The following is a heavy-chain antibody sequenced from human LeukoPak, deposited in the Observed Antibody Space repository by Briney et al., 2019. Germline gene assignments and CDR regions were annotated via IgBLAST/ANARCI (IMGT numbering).Heavy chain of an antibody. CDR2: MYHSGST. D-gene: IGHD2-21*02. V-gene: IGHV4-38-2*02. Sequence: SETLSLTCTVSGYSINRGYYWGWIRQPPGKGLEWIGAMYHSGSTFYNPSLKSRVTIAVDTSKNQISLRVTSVTAADTAVYYCATTYCGGDCSFDYWGQGTLVTVSS. J-gene: IGHJ4*02. CDR1: GYSINRGYY. CDR3: ATTYCGGDCSFDY.